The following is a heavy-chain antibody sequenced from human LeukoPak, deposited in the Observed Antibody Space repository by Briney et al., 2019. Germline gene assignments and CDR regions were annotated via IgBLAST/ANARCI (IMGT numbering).Heavy chain of an antibody. CDR3: ARARASGGNYRDAFDI. Sequence: GASVKVSCTASGYTFTGSYMHWVRQAPGHRVEWMGWINPKSGGTKYAQKFQGWVTMTRDTTISTAYMELSRLRSDGTAVYYCARARASGGNYRDAFDIWGQGRMVTVSS. V-gene: IGHV1-2*04. CDR2: INPKSGGT. J-gene: IGHJ3*02. CDR1: GYTFTGSY. D-gene: IGHD2-15*01.